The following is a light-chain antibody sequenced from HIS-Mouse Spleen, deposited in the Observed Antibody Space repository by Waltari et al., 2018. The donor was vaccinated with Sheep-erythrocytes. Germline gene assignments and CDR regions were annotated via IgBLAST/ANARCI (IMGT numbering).Light chain of an antibody. CDR1: QSISSY. V-gene: IGKV1-39*01. Sequence: DIQMTQSPTSLSDSVGDRVTITCRASQSISSYLNWYQQKPGKAPKLLIYAASSLQSGVPSRFSGSGSGTDFTLTISSLQPEDFATYYCQQSYSTPPLTFGGGTKVEIK. CDR2: AAS. CDR3: QQSYSTPPLT. J-gene: IGKJ4*01.